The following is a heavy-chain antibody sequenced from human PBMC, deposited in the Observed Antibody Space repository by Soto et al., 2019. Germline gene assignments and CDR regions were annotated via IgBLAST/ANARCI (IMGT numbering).Heavy chain of an antibody. Sequence: SVKVSCKASGGTFSSYAISWVRQAPGQGLEWMGGIIPIFGAANYAQKFQGRVTITADESTSTAYMELSSLRSEDTAVYYCARELVYGGNSEFYYFDYWGQGTLVTVSS. CDR1: GGTFSSYA. J-gene: IGHJ4*02. CDR3: ARELVYGGNSEFYYFDY. CDR2: IIPIFGAA. V-gene: IGHV1-69*13. D-gene: IGHD4-17*01.